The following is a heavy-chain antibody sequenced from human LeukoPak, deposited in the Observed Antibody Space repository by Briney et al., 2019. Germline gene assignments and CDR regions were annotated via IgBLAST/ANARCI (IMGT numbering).Heavy chain of an antibody. D-gene: IGHD3-22*01. CDR3: AKDTGYYYDSSGHFDY. J-gene: IGHJ4*02. Sequence: GGSLRLSCAASEYIINDYAMHWVRQAPGKGLEWVSGISWNSGSIGYGDSVKGRFTISRDNAKNSLYLQMNSLRLEDTALYYCAKDTGYYYDSSGHFDYWGQGTLVTVS. V-gene: IGHV3-9*01. CDR2: ISWNSGSI. CDR1: EYIINDYA.